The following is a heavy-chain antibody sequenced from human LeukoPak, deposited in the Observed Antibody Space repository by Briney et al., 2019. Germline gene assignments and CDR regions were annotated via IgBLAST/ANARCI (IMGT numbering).Heavy chain of an antibody. D-gene: IGHD2-15*01. J-gene: IGHJ4*02. CDR1: GFTFSSYA. Sequence: GGSLRLSCAASGFTFSSYAMHWVRQAPGKGLEYVSAISSNGGSTYYANPVKGRFTISRDNSKNTLYLQMGSLRAEDMAVYYCASGCSGGSCYSDWGQGTLVTVSS. CDR3: ASGCSGGSCYSD. V-gene: IGHV3-64*01. CDR2: ISSNGGST.